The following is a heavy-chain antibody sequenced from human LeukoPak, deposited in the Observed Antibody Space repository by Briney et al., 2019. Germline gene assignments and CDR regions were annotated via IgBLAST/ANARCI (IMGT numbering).Heavy chain of an antibody. CDR3: ARGPNDILTGYYYGMDV. D-gene: IGHD3-9*01. J-gene: IGHJ6*02. CDR1: GYTFTSYD. Sequence: ASVKVSCKASGYTFTSYDINWVRQATGQGLEWMGWMNPNSGNTGYAQKFQGRVTMTRNTSISTAYMELSSLRSEDTAVYYCARGPNDILTGYYYGMDVWGQGTTVTVSS. CDR2: MNPNSGNT. V-gene: IGHV1-8*01.